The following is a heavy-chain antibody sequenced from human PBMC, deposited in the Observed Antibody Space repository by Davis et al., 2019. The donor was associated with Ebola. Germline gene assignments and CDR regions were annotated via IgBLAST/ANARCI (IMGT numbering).Heavy chain of an antibody. Sequence: AASVQVSCKASGGTFSSYAISWVRQAPGQGLEWMGGIIPIFGTANYAQKFQGRVTITADESTSTAYMELSSLRSEDTAVYYCARDRRDGYNYNYYYYGMDVWGQGTTVTVSS. CDR3: ARDRRDGYNYNYYYYGMDV. D-gene: IGHD5-24*01. CDR2: IIPIFGTA. J-gene: IGHJ6*02. V-gene: IGHV1-69*13. CDR1: GGTFSSYA.